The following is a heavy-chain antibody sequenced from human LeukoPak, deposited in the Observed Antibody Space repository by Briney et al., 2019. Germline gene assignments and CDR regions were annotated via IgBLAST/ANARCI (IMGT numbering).Heavy chain of an antibody. V-gene: IGHV3-21*01. CDR2: ISSSSSYI. CDR3: ARDFPPRLVHGAFDI. CDR1: GFTFTSHT. Sequence: PGGSLRLSCAASGFTFTSHTMNWVRQAPGKGLEWVSSISSSSSYIYYADSVKGRFTISRDNAKNSLYLQMNSLRAEDTAVYYCARDFPPRLVHGAFDIWGQGTMVTVSS. J-gene: IGHJ3*02.